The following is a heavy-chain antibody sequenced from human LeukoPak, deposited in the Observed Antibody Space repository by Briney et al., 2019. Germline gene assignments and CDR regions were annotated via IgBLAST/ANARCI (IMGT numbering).Heavy chain of an antibody. CDR3: ARIAAAGYCYYYGMDV. J-gene: IGHJ6*02. V-gene: IGHV2-70*11. CDR2: IDWDDDK. CDR1: GFSLSTSGMC. Sequence: SGPTLVKPTQTLTLTCTFSGFSLSTSGMCVSWIRQPPGKALEWLARIDWDDDKYYSTSLKTRLTISKDTSKNQVVLTMTNMDPVDTATYYCARIAAAGYCYYYGMDVWGQGTTVTVSS. D-gene: IGHD6-13*01.